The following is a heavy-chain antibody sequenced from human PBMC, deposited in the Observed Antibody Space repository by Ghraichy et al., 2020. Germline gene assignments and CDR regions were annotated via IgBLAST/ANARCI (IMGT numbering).Heavy chain of an antibody. Sequence: GGSLRLSCAASGFTFSNYWMDWVRQAPGKGLLWVSRVKSDGNSTTYADSVKGRFTISRDNTKNTLYLQMNSLRAEDSAVYYCVRIPGWGLPDYWGQGALVIVSS. CDR1: GFTFSNYW. J-gene: IGHJ4*02. CDR2: VKSDGNST. V-gene: IGHV3-74*03. CDR3: VRIPGWGLPDY. D-gene: IGHD1-26*01.